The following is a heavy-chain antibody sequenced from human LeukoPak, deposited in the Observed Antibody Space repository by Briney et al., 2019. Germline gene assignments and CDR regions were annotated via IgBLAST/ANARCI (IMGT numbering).Heavy chain of an antibody. CDR2: IKSDGSN. CDR1: GFTFSSYW. CDR3: ARGMSGYYGMDV. V-gene: IGHV3-74*01. Sequence: GGSLRLSCAASGFTFSSYWMHWVRQAPGKGLVWVSRIKSDGSNYYADSVKGRFTIFRDSAKNTLYPQMNSLRAEDTAVYYCARGMSGYYGMDVWGQGTTVTVSS. J-gene: IGHJ6*02.